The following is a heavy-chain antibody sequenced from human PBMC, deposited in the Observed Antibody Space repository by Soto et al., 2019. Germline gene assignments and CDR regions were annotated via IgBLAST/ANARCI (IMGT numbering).Heavy chain of an antibody. CDR2: IIPIFGTA. D-gene: IGHD3-10*01. V-gene: IGHV1-69*12. CDR3: ARVRGITMDQIKAGIQDNYYDGMDV. CDR1: GGTFSSYA. J-gene: IGHJ6*02. Sequence: QVQLVQSGAEVKKPGSSVKVSCKASGGTFSSYAISWVRQAPGQGLEWMGGIIPIFGTANYAQKFQGRVTITADESTNTAYMVLSSLRSEDTAVYYCARVRGITMDQIKAGIQDNYYDGMDVWGQGTTVTVSS.